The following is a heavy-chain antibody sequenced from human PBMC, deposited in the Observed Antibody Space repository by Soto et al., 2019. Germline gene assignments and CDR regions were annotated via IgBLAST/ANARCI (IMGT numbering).Heavy chain of an antibody. CDR1: GGSISSGGYY. J-gene: IGHJ5*02. D-gene: IGHD3-3*01. Sequence: SETLSLTCTVSGGSISSGGYYWSWIRQHPGKGLEWIGYIYYSGSTYYNPSLKSRVTISVDTSKNQFSLKLSSVTAADTAVYYCARDLRNDFWTNWFDPWGQGTLVTVS. V-gene: IGHV4-31*03. CDR3: ARDLRNDFWTNWFDP. CDR2: IYYSGST.